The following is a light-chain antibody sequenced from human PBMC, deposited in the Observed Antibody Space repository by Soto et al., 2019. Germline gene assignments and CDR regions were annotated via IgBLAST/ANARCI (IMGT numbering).Light chain of an antibody. V-gene: IGLV2-8*01. Sequence: QSALNQPPSASGSPGQSVTISCTGTSSDVGGYNYVSWYQQHPGKAPKLMIYEVSKRPSGVPDRFSGSKSGNTASLTVSGLQAEDEAEYYCSSYAGSNNAYVFGTGTKVTVL. J-gene: IGLJ1*01. CDR2: EVS. CDR3: SSYAGSNNAYV. CDR1: SSDVGGYNY.